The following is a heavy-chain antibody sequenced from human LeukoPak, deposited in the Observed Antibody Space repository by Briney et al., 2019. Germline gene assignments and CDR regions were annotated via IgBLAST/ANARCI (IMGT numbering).Heavy chain of an antibody. CDR1: GGSISSYY. J-gene: IGHJ4*02. V-gene: IGHV4-59*01. D-gene: IGHD3-3*01. CDR2: IYYSGST. Sequence: SETLSLTCTVSGGSISSYYWSWIRQPPGKGLEWIGYIYYSGSTNYNPSLKSRVTISVDTSKNQFSLKLSSVTAADTAVYCCARARVFGVVIQLYYFDYWGQGTLVTVSS. CDR3: ARARVFGVVIQLYYFDY.